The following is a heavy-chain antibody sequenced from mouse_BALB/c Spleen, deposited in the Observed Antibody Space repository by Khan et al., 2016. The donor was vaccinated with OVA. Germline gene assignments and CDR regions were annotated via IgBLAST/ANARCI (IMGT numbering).Heavy chain of an antibody. V-gene: IGHV1-80*01. CDR1: GYAFSSYW. J-gene: IGHJ2*01. D-gene: IGHD4-1*01. Sequence: QVQLQQSGAELVRPGSSVKISCKASGYAFSSYWMNWVKQRPGQGLEWIGQIYPGDGDTNYNGKFKGKATLTADKSSSTAYMQLSSLTSEDSAVYFCARSGPGTLDYWGQGTTLTVSS. CDR3: ARSGPGTLDY. CDR2: IYPGDGDT.